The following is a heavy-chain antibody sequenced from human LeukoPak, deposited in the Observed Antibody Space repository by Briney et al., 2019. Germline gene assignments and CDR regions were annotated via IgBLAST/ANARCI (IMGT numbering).Heavy chain of an antibody. CDR1: GYTFTSYG. V-gene: IGHV1-18*01. D-gene: IGHD2-15*01. CDR3: ARDWGYCSGGSCSRGAFDI. CDR2: ISAYNGNT. Sequence: GASVKVSCKASGYTFTSYGISWVRQAPGQGLEWMGWISAYNGNTNYAQKLQGRVTMTTDTSTSTAYMELSSLRSEDAAVYCCARDWGYCSGGSCSRGAFDIWGQGTMVTVSS. J-gene: IGHJ3*02.